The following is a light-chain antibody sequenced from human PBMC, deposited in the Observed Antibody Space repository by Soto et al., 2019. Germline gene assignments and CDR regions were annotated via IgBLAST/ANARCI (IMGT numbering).Light chain of an antibody. CDR1: SSNIGAGYD. V-gene: IGLV1-40*01. CDR2: GNS. J-gene: IGLJ2*01. Sequence: QSVLTQPPSVSGAPGQRVTISCTGSSSNIGAGYDVHWYQQLPGTAPKLLIYGNSNRPSGVPDRFSGSKSGTSASLAITGLQAEDEVDYYCPSYDSSLSGSGVVFGGGTMVTV. CDR3: PSYDSSLSGSGVV.